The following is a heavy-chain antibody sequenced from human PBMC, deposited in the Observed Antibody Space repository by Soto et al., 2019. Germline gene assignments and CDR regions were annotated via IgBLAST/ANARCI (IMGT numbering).Heavy chain of an antibody. V-gene: IGHV4-59*01. CDR3: ARVDIGVYAFDI. CDR2: IYSGGSI. Sequence: SETLSLTCAVSGGPITSYYWSWIRQSPGKGLEWIGYIYSGGSISYNPSLRSRVTILPDTSKNQFSLRLTSATAADTAVYYCARVDIGVYAFDIWGHGTMVTVSS. J-gene: IGHJ3*02. D-gene: IGHD3-9*01. CDR1: GGPITSYY.